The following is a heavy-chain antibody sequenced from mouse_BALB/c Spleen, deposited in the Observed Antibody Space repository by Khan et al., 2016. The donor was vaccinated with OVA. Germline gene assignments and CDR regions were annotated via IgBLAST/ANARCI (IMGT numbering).Heavy chain of an antibody. CDR1: GYSITSDYA. CDR2: ISYSGNT. CDR3: ARVYGGDFDY. V-gene: IGHV3-2*02. D-gene: IGHD1-1*01. Sequence: EVQLQESGPGLVKPSQSLSLICTVTGYSITSDYAWNWIRQFPGNKLEWMGFISYSGNTKYNPSLKSRISITRDTSKKPFFLQLNSVTTEDTATYYCARVYGGDFDYWGQGTTLTVSS. J-gene: IGHJ2*01.